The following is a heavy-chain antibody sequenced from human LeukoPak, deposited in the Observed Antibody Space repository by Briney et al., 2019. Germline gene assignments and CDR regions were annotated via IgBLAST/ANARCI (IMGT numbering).Heavy chain of an antibody. CDR3: ARSLYSSSGAGY. Sequence: GASVKVSCKASGYTFTGYYMHWVRQAPGQGLEWMGWINPNSGGANYAQKFQGRVTMTRDTSISTAYMELSRLRSDDTAVYYCARSLYSSSGAGYWGQGTLVTVSS. J-gene: IGHJ4*02. CDR1: GYTFTGYY. CDR2: INPNSGGA. V-gene: IGHV1-2*02. D-gene: IGHD6-13*01.